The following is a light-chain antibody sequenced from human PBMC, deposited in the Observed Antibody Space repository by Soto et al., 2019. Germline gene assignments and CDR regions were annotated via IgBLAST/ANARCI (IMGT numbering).Light chain of an antibody. CDR2: GAS. CDR1: QSVSRY. V-gene: IGKV3-11*01. CDR3: QQRSDWPLT. Sequence: EIVLTQSPATLSLSPGERATLSCRASQSVSRYLAWYQQKPGQAPRLLIYGASNRATGIPARFSGSGSGTDFTLTITSLEPEDFAVYYCQQRSDWPLTFGGGTKVEIK. J-gene: IGKJ4*01.